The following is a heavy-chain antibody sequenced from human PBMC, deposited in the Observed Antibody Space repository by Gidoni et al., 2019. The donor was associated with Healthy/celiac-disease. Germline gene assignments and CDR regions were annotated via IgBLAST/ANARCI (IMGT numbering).Heavy chain of an antibody. V-gene: IGHV4-34*01. D-gene: IGHD3-10*01. CDR2: INHSGST. CDR1: GGSFRGYY. Sequence: QVQLQQGGAGLLKPSETLSLTCAVYGGSFRGYYWSWIRQPPGKGLEWIGEINHSGSTNCHPSLQSRVTISVDTSKNQFSLKLSSVTAADTAVYYCARVLASQDSMVRGPNWFDPWGQGTLVTVSS. CDR3: ARVLASQDSMVRGPNWFDP. J-gene: IGHJ5*02.